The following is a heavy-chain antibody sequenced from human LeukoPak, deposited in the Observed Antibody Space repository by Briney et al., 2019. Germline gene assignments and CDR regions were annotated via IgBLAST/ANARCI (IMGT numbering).Heavy chain of an antibody. V-gene: IGHV4-30-2*01. CDR2: IYHSGST. D-gene: IGHD5-18*01. CDR1: AVSISSGGYS. Sequence: SETLSLTCAVSAVSISSGGYSWSWIRQPPGKGLEWIGYIYHSGSTYYNPSLKSRVTISVDRSKNQFSLKLTSVTAADTAVYYCARDPGYSYGTFDYWGQGTLVTVSS. J-gene: IGHJ4*02. CDR3: ARDPGYSYGTFDY.